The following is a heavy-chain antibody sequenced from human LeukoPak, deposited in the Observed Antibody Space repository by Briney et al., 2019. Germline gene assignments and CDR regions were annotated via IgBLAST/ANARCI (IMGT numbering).Heavy chain of an antibody. Sequence: PGGSLKLSCAASGFTFSSYGMHWVRQAPGKGLEWVAVIWCDGSNKYYADSVKGRFTISRDNSKNTLYLQMNSLRAEDTAVYYCARDKTVVTPSWFDPWGQGTLVTVSS. CDR2: IWCDGSNK. V-gene: IGHV3-33*01. D-gene: IGHD4-23*01. J-gene: IGHJ5*02. CDR3: ARDKTVVTPSWFDP. CDR1: GFTFSSYG.